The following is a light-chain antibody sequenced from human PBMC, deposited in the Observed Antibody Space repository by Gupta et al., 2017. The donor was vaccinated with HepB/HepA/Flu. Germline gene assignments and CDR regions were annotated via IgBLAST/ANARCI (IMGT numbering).Light chain of an antibody. CDR1: QSVSTY. V-gene: IGKV3-11*01. CDR2: DAS. J-gene: IGKJ1*01. Sequence: DIVLTQSPATLSLSPGERATLSCRARQSVSTYLAWYQQKPGQAPRLLIYDASNRDTGIPARFSGSGSGTDFTLTISSQEPEDFAVYYCQQRSNWPEWTFGQGTKVEIK. CDR3: QQRSNWPEWT.